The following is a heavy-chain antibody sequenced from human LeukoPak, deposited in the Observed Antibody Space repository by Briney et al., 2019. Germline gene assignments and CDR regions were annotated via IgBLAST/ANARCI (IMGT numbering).Heavy chain of an antibody. J-gene: IGHJ4*02. CDR3: ARRVVGATQIDY. V-gene: IGHV5-51*01. CDR1: EYSFTSYW. Sequence: GESLKISCEGAEYSFTSYWNGGVRQMPGKVLEWMAIIYGGDSDTRYSPSFQGQVTISADKSISTAYLQWSSLKASDTAMYYCARRVVGATQIDYWGQGTLVTVSS. D-gene: IGHD1-26*01. CDR2: IYGGDSDT.